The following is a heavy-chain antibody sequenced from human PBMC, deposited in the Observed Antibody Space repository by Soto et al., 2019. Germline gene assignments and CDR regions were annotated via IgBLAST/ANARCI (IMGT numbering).Heavy chain of an antibody. D-gene: IGHD6-19*01. CDR1: GFTFSSYA. CDR3: AKEGEHSSGWANFDC. V-gene: IGHV3-23*01. J-gene: IGHJ4*02. CDR2: ISGSGGST. Sequence: EVQLLESGGDLVQPGGSLRLSCAASGFTFSSYAMSWVRQAPGKGLEWVSAISGSGGSTYYAASVKGRFTISRDNAKNTLYRQMNSLRGEDTAVYYCAKEGEHSSGWANFDCWGQGTLVSVSS.